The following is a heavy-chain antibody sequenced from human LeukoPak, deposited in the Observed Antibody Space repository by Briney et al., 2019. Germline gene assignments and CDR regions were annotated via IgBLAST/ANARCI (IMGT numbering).Heavy chain of an antibody. Sequence: SETLSLTCAVYGGSFSGYYWSWIRQPPGKGLEWIGEINHSGSTNYNPSLKSRVTISVDRSKNQFSLKLSSVTAADTAVYYCARAPRIYDILTGFFDYWGQGTLVTVSS. CDR1: GGSFSGYY. D-gene: IGHD3-9*01. V-gene: IGHV4-34*01. CDR2: INHSGST. CDR3: ARAPRIYDILTGFFDY. J-gene: IGHJ4*02.